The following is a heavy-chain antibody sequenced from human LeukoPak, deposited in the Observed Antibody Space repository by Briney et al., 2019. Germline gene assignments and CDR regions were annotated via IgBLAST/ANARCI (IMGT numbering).Heavy chain of an antibody. CDR1: GGTFSSYA. D-gene: IGHD5-18*01. CDR2: IIPIFGTA. V-gene: IGHV1-69*13. CDR3: ARDPSAGTATSFDY. J-gene: IGHJ4*02. Sequence: SVMVSCKASGGTFSSYAISWVRQAPGQGLEWMGGIIPIFGTANYAQKFQGRVTITADESTSTAYMELSSLRSEDTAVYYCARDPSAGTATSFDYWGQGTLVTVSS.